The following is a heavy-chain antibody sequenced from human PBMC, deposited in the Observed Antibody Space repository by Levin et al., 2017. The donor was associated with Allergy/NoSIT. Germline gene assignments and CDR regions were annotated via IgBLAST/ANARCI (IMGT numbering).Heavy chain of an antibody. CDR2: ISGSGGST. Sequence: HSGGSLRLSCAASGFTFSSYAMSWVRQAPGKGLEWVSAISGSGGSTYYADSVKGRFTISRDNSKNTLYLQMNSLRAEDTAVYYCAKSKSATVTTTEDYWGQGTLVTVSS. J-gene: IGHJ4*02. CDR3: AKSKSATVTTTEDY. CDR1: GFTFSSYA. D-gene: IGHD4-17*01. V-gene: IGHV3-23*01.